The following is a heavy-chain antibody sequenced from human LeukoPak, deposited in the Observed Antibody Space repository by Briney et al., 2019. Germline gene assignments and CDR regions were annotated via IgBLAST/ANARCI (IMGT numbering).Heavy chain of an antibody. CDR3: ARSTIAVAGTGVFDI. D-gene: IGHD6-19*01. CDR1: GGSISSGGYS. Sequence: SETLSLTCAVSGGSISSGGYSWSWIRQPPGKGLEWIGYIYHSGSTYYNPSLKSRVTISVDTSKNQFSLKLSSVTAADSAVYYCARSTIAVAGTGVFDIWGQGTMVTVSS. CDR2: IYHSGST. V-gene: IGHV4-30-2*01. J-gene: IGHJ3*02.